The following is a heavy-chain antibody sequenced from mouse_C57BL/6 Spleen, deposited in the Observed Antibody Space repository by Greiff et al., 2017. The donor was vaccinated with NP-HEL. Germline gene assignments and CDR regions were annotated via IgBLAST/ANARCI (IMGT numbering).Heavy chain of an antibody. CDR1: GYTFTSYW. J-gene: IGHJ4*01. D-gene: IGHD3-2*02. V-gene: IGHV1-69*01. CDR2: IDPSDSYT. CDR3: ARTGSSGYVDYAMDY. Sequence: VKLQQPGAELVMPGASVKLSCKASGYTFTSYWMHWVKQRPGQGLEWIGEIDPSDSYTNYNQKFKGKSTLTVDKSSSTAYMQLSSLTSEDSAVYYCARTGSSGYVDYAMDYWGQGTSVTVSS.